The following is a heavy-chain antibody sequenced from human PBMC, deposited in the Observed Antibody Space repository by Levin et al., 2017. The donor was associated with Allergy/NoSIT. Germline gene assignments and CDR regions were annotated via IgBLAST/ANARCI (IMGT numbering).Heavy chain of an antibody. Sequence: GGSLRLSCAASGFTFSDYYMSWIRQAPGKGLEWVSYISSSSSYTNYADSVKGRFTISRDNAKNSLYLQMNSLRAEDTAVYYCARDREWVGDGNYYYYMDVWGKGTTVTVSS. CDR3: ARDREWVGDGNYYYYMDV. CDR2: ISSSSSYT. D-gene: IGHD3-10*01. J-gene: IGHJ6*03. V-gene: IGHV3-11*05. CDR1: GFTFSDYY.